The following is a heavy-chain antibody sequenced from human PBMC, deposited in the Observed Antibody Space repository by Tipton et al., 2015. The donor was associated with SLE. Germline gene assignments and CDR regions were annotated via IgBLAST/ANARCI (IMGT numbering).Heavy chain of an antibody. CDR3: ARRGADFWNDY. V-gene: IGHV3-74*01. J-gene: IGHJ4*02. Sequence: SLRLSCAASGFTFSSYWMHWVRQAPGKGLVWVSRINSDGSSTSYADSVKGRFTISRDKSISTAYLQWSSLKASDTAMYYCARRGADFWNDYWGQGTLVTVSS. D-gene: IGHD3-3*01. CDR2: INSDGSST. CDR1: GFTFSSYW.